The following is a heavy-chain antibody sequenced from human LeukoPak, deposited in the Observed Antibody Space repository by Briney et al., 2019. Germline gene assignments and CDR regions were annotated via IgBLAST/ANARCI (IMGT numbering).Heavy chain of an antibody. Sequence: ASVKVSCKASGYTFTSYYMHWVRQAPGQGLEWMGIINPSGGSTSYAQKFQGRVTMTRDTSTSTAYMELSSLRSEDTAVYYCARDARYCSGGSCYSIDYWGQGTLVTVSS. D-gene: IGHD2-15*01. CDR2: INPSGGST. V-gene: IGHV1-46*01. CDR1: GYTFTSYY. J-gene: IGHJ4*02. CDR3: ARDARYCSGGSCYSIDY.